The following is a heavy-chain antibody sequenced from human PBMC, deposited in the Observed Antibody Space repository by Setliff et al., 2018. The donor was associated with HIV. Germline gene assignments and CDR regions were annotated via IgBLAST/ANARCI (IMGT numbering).Heavy chain of an antibody. CDR1: GGSISRASFY. J-gene: IGHJ3*02. CDR2: IYYTGST. D-gene: IGHD1-1*01. CDR3: ARERPFDI. Sequence: PSETLSLTCNVSGGSISRASFYWGWIRQPPGKGLEWIASIYYTGSTYYNVSLRSRVTISIDTSKNQFSLSLGSVTASDTAVYYCARERPFDIWGQGTMVTVSS. V-gene: IGHV4-39*01.